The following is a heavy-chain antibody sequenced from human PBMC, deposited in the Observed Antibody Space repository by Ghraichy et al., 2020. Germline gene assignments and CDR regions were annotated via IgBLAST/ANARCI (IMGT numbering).Heavy chain of an antibody. Sequence: GGSLRLSCVASGFTFSNYAMSWVRQAPGKGLEWVSGVSGSDGSTYYAESVKGRFTISGDNSKNTLYLQMNSLRAEDTAIYYCAKEILDTVMGFDYWGQGTLVTVSS. CDR2: VSGSDGST. D-gene: IGHD4-11*01. J-gene: IGHJ4*02. V-gene: IGHV3-23*01. CDR1: GFTFSNYA. CDR3: AKEILDTVMGFDY.